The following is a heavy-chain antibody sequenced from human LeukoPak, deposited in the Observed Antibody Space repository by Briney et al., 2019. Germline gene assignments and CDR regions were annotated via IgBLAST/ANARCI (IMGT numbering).Heavy chain of an antibody. D-gene: IGHD3-22*01. CDR1: GFTFSDYV. CDR2: ISYDGRKM. CDR3: TRDYYDSSGYYYLPDY. V-gene: IGHV3-30*03. Sequence: GGSLRLSCVASGFTFSDYVIHWVRQAPGKGLEWVAVISYDGRKMKYADSVKGRFTISRDNSKDTLSLHMNTLRTEDTAVYYCTRDYYDSSGYYYLPDYWGQGTLVTVSS. J-gene: IGHJ4*02.